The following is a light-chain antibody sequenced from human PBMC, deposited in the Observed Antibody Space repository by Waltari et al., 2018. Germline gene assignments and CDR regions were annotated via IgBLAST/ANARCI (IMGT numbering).Light chain of an antibody. J-gene: IGKJ1*01. V-gene: IGKV3-20*01. Sequence: SCRASQSASRALAWYQQKPGQAPRLLIYGTSNRATGIPDRFSGSGSGTDFSLTISRLEPEDVAVYFCQHYVRLPATFGQGTKVEIK. CDR3: QHYVRLPAT. CDR1: QSASRA. CDR2: GTS.